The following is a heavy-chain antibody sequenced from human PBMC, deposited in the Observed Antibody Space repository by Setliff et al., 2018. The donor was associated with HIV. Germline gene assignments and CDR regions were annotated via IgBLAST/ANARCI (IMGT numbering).Heavy chain of an antibody. J-gene: IGHJ6*02. D-gene: IGHD6-13*01. CDR2: IYPGDSDS. Sequence: PGESLKISCKGSGYSFTSYWIGWVRQMPGKGLEWVGFIYPGDSDSRYSPSFRGQVTISADKSISTAYLQWSSLKASDTAMYYCARHKPIAAAGSYYYGMDVWGQGTTVTVSS. V-gene: IGHV5-51*01. CDR3: ARHKPIAAAGSYYYGMDV. CDR1: GYSFTSYW.